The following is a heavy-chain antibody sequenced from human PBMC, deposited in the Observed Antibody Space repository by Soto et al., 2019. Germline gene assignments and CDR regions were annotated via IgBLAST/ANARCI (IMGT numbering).Heavy chain of an antibody. J-gene: IGHJ3*02. V-gene: IGHV3-23*01. Sequence: EVQLLESGGGLVQPGGSLRLSCAASGFTFSSYAMSWVRQAPGKGLEWVSAISGSGGSTYYADSVKGRFTISRDNSKNPLYLQMNSLRAEDTAVYYCAKGGYCSGGSCYSGRHDAFDIWGQGTMVTVSS. CDR3: AKGGYCSGGSCYSGRHDAFDI. CDR1: GFTFSSYA. D-gene: IGHD2-15*01. CDR2: ISGSGGST.